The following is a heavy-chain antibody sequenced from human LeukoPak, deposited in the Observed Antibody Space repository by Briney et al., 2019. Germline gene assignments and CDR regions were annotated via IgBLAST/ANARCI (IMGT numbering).Heavy chain of an antibody. Sequence: SETLSLTCAVYGGSFSGYYGSWIRQPPGKGLEWIGEINHSGSTNYHPSLKSRVTISVDTSKNQFSLKLSSVTAADTAVYYCARGRGFVVVPAARGSLYYFDYWGQGTLVTVSS. V-gene: IGHV4-34*01. D-gene: IGHD2-2*01. CDR1: GGSFSGYY. CDR2: INHSGST. J-gene: IGHJ4*02. CDR3: ARGRGFVVVPAARGSLYYFDY.